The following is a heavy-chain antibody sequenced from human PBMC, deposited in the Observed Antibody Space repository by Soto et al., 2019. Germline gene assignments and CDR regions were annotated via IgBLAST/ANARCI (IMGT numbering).Heavy chain of an antibody. CDR1: GCTFSTYW. D-gene: IGHD2-8*01. CDR2: INQDGSEK. Sequence: PXGSLRLSCAASGCTFSTYWMDWVRQTPGKGLEWVANINQDGSEKNYVDSVKGRFTISRDNAKNSLYLQMSSLTADDSALYYCSRSLNDWGQGTLVTVSS. V-gene: IGHV3-7*01. CDR3: SRSLND. J-gene: IGHJ4*02.